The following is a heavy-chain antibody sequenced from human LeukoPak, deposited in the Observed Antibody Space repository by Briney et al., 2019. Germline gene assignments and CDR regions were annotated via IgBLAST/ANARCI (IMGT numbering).Heavy chain of an antibody. CDR1: GYTFTSYD. CDR3: ARNVPWQFGELVGAFDI. D-gene: IGHD3-10*01. Sequence: ASVKVSCKASGYTFTSYDINWVRQATGQGLEWMGWMNPNSGNTGYAQKFQGRVTMTRDTSTSTVYMELSSLRSEDTAVYYCARNVPWQFGELVGAFDIWGQGTMVTVSS. J-gene: IGHJ3*02. CDR2: MNPNSGNT. V-gene: IGHV1-8*02.